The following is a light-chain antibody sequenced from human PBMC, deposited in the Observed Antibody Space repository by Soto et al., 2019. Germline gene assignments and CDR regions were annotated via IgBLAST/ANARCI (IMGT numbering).Light chain of an antibody. Sequence: QSALTQPASVSGSPGQSITISCTGTSSDVGSYNLVSWYQQHPGKAPKLMIYEVSKRPSGVSNRFSGSKSGNTASLTISGLQAEDEADYDCCSYAGSSTSYVVFGGGTKLTVL. CDR1: SSDVGSYNL. V-gene: IGLV2-23*02. CDR3: CSYAGSSTSYVV. J-gene: IGLJ2*01. CDR2: EVS.